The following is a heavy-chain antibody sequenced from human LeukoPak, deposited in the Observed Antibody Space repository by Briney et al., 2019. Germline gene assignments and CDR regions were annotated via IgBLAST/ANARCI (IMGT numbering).Heavy chain of an antibody. D-gene: IGHD2-15*01. J-gene: IGHJ6*02. Sequence: GRSLRLSCAASGFTFSSYGMHWVCQAPGKGLEWVAVIWYDGSNKYYADSVKGRFTISRDNSKNTLYLQMNSLRAEDTAVYYCATTSDRYCSGGSCYDYYGMDVWGQGTTVTVSS. CDR1: GFTFSSYG. CDR3: ATTSDRYCSGGSCYDYYGMDV. V-gene: IGHV3-33*01. CDR2: IWYDGSNK.